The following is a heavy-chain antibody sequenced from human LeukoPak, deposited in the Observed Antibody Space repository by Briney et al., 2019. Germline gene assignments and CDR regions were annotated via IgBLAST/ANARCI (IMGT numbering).Heavy chain of an antibody. CDR1: GFTFSSYG. J-gene: IGHJ4*02. D-gene: IGHD2/OR15-2a*01. Sequence: GGSLRLSCAASGFTFSSYGMHWVRQAPGKGLEWVSGINGNADSTYYADSVKGRFTISRDNSKNTPYLQMNSLRAEDTAVYYCANVRYKYGKDYWGQGTLVTVSS. CDR2: INGNADST. CDR3: ANVRYKYGKDY. V-gene: IGHV3-23*01.